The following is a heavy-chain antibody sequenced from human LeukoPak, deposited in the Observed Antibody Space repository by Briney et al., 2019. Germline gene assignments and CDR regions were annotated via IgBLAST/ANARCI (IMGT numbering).Heavy chain of an antibody. J-gene: IGHJ4*02. CDR3: AKWGDYDILTGYYDSDY. V-gene: IGHV3-23*01. Sequence: SGASLTLSCAASGFTFSNYAMSWVRQAPGKGLEWVSAIVGRGGSTYYAGSVKGRFTISRANPKNTLYLQMNSLRAEDTAVYYCAKWGDYDILTGYYDSDYWGQGTLVTVSS. CDR2: IVGRGGST. CDR1: GFTFSNYA. D-gene: IGHD3-9*01.